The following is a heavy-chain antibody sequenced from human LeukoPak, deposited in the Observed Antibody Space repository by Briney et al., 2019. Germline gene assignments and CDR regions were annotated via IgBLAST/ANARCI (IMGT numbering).Heavy chain of an antibody. J-gene: IGHJ6*03. D-gene: IGHD3-10*01. Sequence: GGSLRLSCAASGFTFSTYSMNWVRQAPGKGLEWVSYISSSSRTIYYADSVKGRFTISRDNAKNSLYLQMNSLRAEDTAVYYCAREHSKDQTRIWFGESEERYYMDVWGKGTTVTISS. CDR1: GFTFSTYS. CDR2: ISSSSRTI. V-gene: IGHV3-48*01. CDR3: AREHSKDQTRIWFGESEERYYMDV.